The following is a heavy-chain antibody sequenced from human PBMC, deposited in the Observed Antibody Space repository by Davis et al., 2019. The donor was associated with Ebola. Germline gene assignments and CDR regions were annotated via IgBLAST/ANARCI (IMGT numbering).Heavy chain of an antibody. D-gene: IGHD3-22*01. Sequence: ASVKVSCKASGYTFTSYDINWVRQATGQGLEWMGWMNPNSGNTGYAQKFQGRVTMTRNTSISTAYMELSSPRSEDTAVYYCARGQLHYYDTHFDPWGQGTLVTVSS. CDR1: GYTFTSYD. CDR3: ARGQLHYYDTHFDP. V-gene: IGHV1-8*01. CDR2: MNPNSGNT. J-gene: IGHJ5*02.